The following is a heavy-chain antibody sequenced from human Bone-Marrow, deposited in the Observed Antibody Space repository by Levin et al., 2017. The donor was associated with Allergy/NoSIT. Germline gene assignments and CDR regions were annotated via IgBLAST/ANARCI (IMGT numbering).Heavy chain of an antibody. CDR2: MNPKTGDT. CDR1: GYSFGSYD. V-gene: IGHV1-8*01. CDR3: ARGLPDYYYHHFGLDV. D-gene: IGHD4-11*01. Sequence: PWASVKVSCKASGYSFGSYDINWVRQVTGQGLEWMGWMNPKTGDTGYGQKFLGRVTMTRDTSITTAYMELSSLLSEDTAVYYCARGLPDYYYHHFGLDVWGQGTTVIVSS. J-gene: IGHJ6*02.